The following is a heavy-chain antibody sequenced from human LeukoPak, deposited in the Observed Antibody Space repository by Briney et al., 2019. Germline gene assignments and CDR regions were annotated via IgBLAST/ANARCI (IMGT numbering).Heavy chain of an antibody. CDR1: SGSTSSGVYY. V-gene: IGHV4-31*03. D-gene: IGHD5-24*01. J-gene: IGHJ4*02. CDR2: IYYSGST. CDR3: ARGVRWLQLSYFDY. Sequence: SETLSLTCPVSSGSTSSGVYYWSWIRQHPGKGLEWIGYIYYSGSTYYNPSLKSRVTISVDTSKNQFSLKLSSVTAADTAVYYCARGVRWLQLSYFDYWGQGTLVTVSS.